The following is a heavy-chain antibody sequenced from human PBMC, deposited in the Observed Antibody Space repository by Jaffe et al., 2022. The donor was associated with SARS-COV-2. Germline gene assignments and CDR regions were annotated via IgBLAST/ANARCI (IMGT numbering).Heavy chain of an antibody. CDR2: IVVGSGNT. CDR1: GFTFTSSA. J-gene: IGHJ4*02. Sequence: QMQLVQSGPEVKKPGTSVKVSCKASGFTFTSSAVQWVRQARGQRLEWIGWIVVGSGNTNYAQKFQERVTITRDMSTSTAYMELSSLRSEDTAVYYCAAAYMYPYYFDYWGQGTLVTVSS. V-gene: IGHV1-58*01. CDR3: AAAYMYPYYFDY. D-gene: IGHD2-2*01.